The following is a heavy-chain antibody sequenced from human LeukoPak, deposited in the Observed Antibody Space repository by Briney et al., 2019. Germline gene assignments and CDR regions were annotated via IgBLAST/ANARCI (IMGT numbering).Heavy chain of an antibody. CDR1: GFTFDDYA. CDR3: AKGARDGYNYYFDY. J-gene: IGHJ4*02. V-gene: IGHV3-43*02. Sequence: PGGSLRLSCAASGFTFDDYAMHWVRQAPGKGLEWVSLISGDGGSTYYADSVKGRFTISRDNSKNSLYLQMNSLRTEDTALYYCAKGARDGYNYYFDYWGQGTLVTVSS. CDR2: ISGDGGST. D-gene: IGHD5-24*01.